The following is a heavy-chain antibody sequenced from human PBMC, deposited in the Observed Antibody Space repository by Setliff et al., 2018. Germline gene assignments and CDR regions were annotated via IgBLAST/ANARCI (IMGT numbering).Heavy chain of an antibody. Sequence: PGGSLRLSCAASGFTFSSSSMNWVRQAPGKGLEWGSYISSSSSTIYYADSVKGRFTLARDNATNSLYLQMNSLRAEDTAVYYCARAHRYFSDTSGYFYDQGRSAFDVWGQGTMVTVSS. CDR3: ARAHRYFSDTSGYFYDQGRSAFDV. CDR1: GFTFSSSS. CDR2: ISSSSSTI. J-gene: IGHJ3*01. D-gene: IGHD3-22*01. V-gene: IGHV3-48*01.